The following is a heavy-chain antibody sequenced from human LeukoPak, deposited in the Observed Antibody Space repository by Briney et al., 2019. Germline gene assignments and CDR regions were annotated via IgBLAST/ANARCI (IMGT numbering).Heavy chain of an antibody. Sequence: GGSLRLSCAASRFTLSRYGMHWVRQAPGKGLEWVAFIPYDGSNKYYADSVKGRFTISRDNSKNTLYLQMNSLKTGDTAVYYCTRHRYGDSGGDFDYWGQGTLVTVSS. CDR1: RFTLSRYG. CDR3: TRHRYGDSGGDFDY. D-gene: IGHD2-21*02. CDR2: IPYDGSNK. J-gene: IGHJ4*02. V-gene: IGHV3-30*02.